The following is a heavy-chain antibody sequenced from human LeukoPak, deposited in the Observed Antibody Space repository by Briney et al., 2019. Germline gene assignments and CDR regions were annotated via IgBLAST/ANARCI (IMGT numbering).Heavy chain of an antibody. CDR3: ARHATVTRPRPFDY. D-gene: IGHD4-17*01. V-gene: IGHV4-59*08. J-gene: IGHJ4*02. Sequence: SETLSLTCTVSGGSISSYYWSWIRQPPGKGLERIGYIYYSGSTNYNPSLKSRVTISVDTSKNQFSLKLSSVTAADTAVYYCARHATVTRPRPFDYWGQGTLVTVSS. CDR1: GGSISSYY. CDR2: IYYSGST.